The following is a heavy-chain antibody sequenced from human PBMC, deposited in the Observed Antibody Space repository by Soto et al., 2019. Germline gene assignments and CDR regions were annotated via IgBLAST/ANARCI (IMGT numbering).Heavy chain of an antibody. CDR2: INPSGGST. D-gene: IGHD2-15*01. V-gene: IGHV1-46*01. J-gene: IGHJ5*02. CDR1: GYTFTSYY. Sequence: ASVKVSCKASGYTFTSYYIQWVRQAPGQGLEWMGIINPSGGSTTYAQRFQGRVTMTRDTSTSTVYMEMSSLRSEDTAIYYCARDPHGYCSGGNCYNLDHWGQGTLVTVSS. CDR3: ARDPHGYCSGGNCYNLDH.